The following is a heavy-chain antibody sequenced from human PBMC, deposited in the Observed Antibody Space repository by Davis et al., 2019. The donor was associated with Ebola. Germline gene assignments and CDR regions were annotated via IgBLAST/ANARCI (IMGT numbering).Heavy chain of an antibody. Sequence: GGSLRLSCAASGFTFSGSAMHWVRQASGKGLEWVGRIRSKANSYATAYAASVKGRFTISRDDSKNTAYLQMNSLKTEDTAVYYCTSLIYCSGGSCYHWGQGTLVTVSS. V-gene: IGHV3-73*01. D-gene: IGHD2-15*01. CDR2: IRSKANSYAT. CDR3: TSLIYCSGGSCYH. CDR1: GFTFSGSA. J-gene: IGHJ5*02.